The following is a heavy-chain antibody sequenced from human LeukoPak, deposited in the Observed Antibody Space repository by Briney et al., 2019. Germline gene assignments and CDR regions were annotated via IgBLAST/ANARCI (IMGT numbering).Heavy chain of an antibody. V-gene: IGHV3-30*18. CDR1: GFTLLSNG. CDR3: VKGRGWPDPNGFYYDMDV. CDR2: NSYDGINK. D-gene: IGHD2-8*01. Sequence: PGGSLRLSCAASGFTLLSNGMHWVRQAPGKGLVWVAINSYDGINKYYLDSVKGRFTISRDNSKNTLYLQMNSMRAEDTGVYYCVKGRGWPDPNGFYYDMDVWGQGTTVTVSS. J-gene: IGHJ6*02.